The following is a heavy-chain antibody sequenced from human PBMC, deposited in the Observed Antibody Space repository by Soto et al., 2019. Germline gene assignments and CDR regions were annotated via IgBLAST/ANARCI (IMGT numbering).Heavy chain of an antibody. CDR2: IKGDESTI. D-gene: IGHD3-16*01. CDR3: VRGGLGKYLLDS. J-gene: IGHJ4*02. Sequence: EVQLVESGGGLVQPGGSLRLSCAASGFTFNNYWIHWVRQAPGKGLVWVSRIKGDESTINYAEFVDGLFTISRDNGKNTVYLQVNSLRAEDTAVYYCVRGGLGKYLLDSWGQGTLVIVSS. CDR1: GFTFNNYW. V-gene: IGHV3-74*01.